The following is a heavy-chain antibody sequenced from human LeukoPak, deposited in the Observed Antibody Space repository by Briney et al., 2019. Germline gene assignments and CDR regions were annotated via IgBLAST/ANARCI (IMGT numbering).Heavy chain of an antibody. Sequence: GGSLRLSCAASGFTFSSQWMSWARQAPGKGLEWVAIVNQGGTQKYYVDSVKGRFTISRDNAENSLYLQMNSLRAEDTAVYYCAKEGLLWFGELLGVDYWGQGTLVTVSS. CDR2: VNQGGTQK. V-gene: IGHV3-7*01. J-gene: IGHJ4*02. CDR3: AKEGLLWFGELLGVDY. D-gene: IGHD3-10*01. CDR1: GFTFSSQW.